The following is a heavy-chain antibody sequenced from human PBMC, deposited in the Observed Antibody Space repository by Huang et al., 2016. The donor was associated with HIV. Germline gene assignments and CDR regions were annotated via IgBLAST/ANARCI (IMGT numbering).Heavy chain of an antibody. CDR1: GGSVSSGDYY. CDR3: ARCPTYYDFWSGYYIWFDP. J-gene: IGHJ5*02. CDR2: SYYSGSP. V-gene: IGHV4-61*08. Sequence: QVQLQESGPGLVKPSETLSLTCTVSGGSVSSGDYYWGWIRQPPGRGLEWIGYSYYSGSPNYNPSFKRRVTISVDTSKNQFSLKLTSVTAADTAVYYCARCPTYYDFWSGYYIWFDPWGQGTLVTVSS. D-gene: IGHD3-3*01.